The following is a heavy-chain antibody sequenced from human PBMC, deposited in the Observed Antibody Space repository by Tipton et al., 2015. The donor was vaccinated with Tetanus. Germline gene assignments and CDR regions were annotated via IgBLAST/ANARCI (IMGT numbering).Heavy chain of an antibody. CDR3: ARHQSGSFTPFDC. CDR2: IYESGDT. J-gene: IGHJ4*02. Sequence: TLSLTCTVSGGSIRGGTFYWGWIRQPPGKGLEWIGSIYESGDTYYIPSLKSRVTISVDTSTNQFSLTLNSMAAADTGVYYCARHQSGSFTPFDCWGQGRLVTVSS. D-gene: IGHD3-3*01. CDR1: GGSIRGGTFY. V-gene: IGHV4-39*01.